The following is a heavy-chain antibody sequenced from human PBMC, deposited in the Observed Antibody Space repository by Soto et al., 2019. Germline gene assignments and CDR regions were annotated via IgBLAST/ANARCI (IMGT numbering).Heavy chain of an antibody. V-gene: IGHV3-33*01. CDR3: ARDPGDYYFDY. Sequence: PGRSLRLSCAASGFSFNSYGMHWVRQAPGKGLEWVAIVWYDGSNKYYPDSVKGRFTISRDNSKNTVYLQMNSLRVEDTAVYYCARDPGDYYFDYWGQGTLVTVSS. CDR2: VWYDGSNK. J-gene: IGHJ4*02. CDR1: GFSFNSYG. D-gene: IGHD4-17*01.